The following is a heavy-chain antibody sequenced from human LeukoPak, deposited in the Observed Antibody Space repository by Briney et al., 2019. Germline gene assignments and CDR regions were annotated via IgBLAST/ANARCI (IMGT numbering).Heavy chain of an antibody. CDR3: ARGRGGTTFWRRWFDP. V-gene: IGHV4-34*01. CDR1: GGSFSGYY. J-gene: IGHJ5*02. CDR2: INHSGST. D-gene: IGHD1-7*01. Sequence: SETLPLTCAVYGGSFSGYYWSWIRQPPGKGLEWIGEINHSGSTNYNPSLKSRVTISVDTSKNQFSLKLSSVTAADTAVYYCARGRGGTTFWRRWFDPWGQGTLVTVSS.